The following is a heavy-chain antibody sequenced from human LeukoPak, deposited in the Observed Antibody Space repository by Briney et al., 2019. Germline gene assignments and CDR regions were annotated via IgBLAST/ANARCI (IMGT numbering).Heavy chain of an antibody. CDR2: IFYRGDT. V-gene: IGHV4-39*01. CDR1: GGYISSSSFY. Sequence: SETLSLTCSISGGYISSSSFYWGWIRQPPGKGLEWIGTIFYRGDTYYNPSLKSRVTISVDTSKNQFSLKLSSVTAADTAVYYCARVGTMVRGEGDYFDYWGQGTLVTVSS. J-gene: IGHJ4*02. CDR3: ARVGTMVRGEGDYFDY. D-gene: IGHD3-10*01.